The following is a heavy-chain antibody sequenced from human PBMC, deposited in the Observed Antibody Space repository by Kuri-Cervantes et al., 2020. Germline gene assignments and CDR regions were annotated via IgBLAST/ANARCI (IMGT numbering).Heavy chain of an antibody. CDR1: GGSISSSSYY. J-gene: IGHJ4*02. CDR3: ARRGVYGFYGY. V-gene: IGHV4-61*05. CDR2: IYYSGST. D-gene: IGHD3-10*01. Sequence: GSLRLSCTVSGGSISSSSYYWGWIRQPPGKGLEWIGYIYYSGSTNYNPSLKSRVTISVDTSKNQFSLKLSSVTAADTAVYYCARRGVYGFYGYWGQGTLVTVSS.